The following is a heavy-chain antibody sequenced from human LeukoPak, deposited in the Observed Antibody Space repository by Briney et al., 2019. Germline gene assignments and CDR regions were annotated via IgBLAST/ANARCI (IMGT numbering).Heavy chain of an antibody. CDR2: ITGSADRT. CDR3: ARRQVVVLNPFDY. CDR1: GFTFSTYA. J-gene: IGHJ4*02. Sequence: GGSLRLSCAASGFTFSTYAMSWVRQAPGKGLEWVSAITGSADRTHYADSVKGRFTISRDNSKNIVYLQMNSLRAKDTAVYFCARRQVVVLNPFDYWGQGTLVTVSS. V-gene: IGHV3-23*01. D-gene: IGHD3-10*01.